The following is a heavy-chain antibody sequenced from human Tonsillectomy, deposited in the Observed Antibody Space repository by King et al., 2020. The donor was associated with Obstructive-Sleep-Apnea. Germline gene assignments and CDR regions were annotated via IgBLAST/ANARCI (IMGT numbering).Heavy chain of an antibody. Sequence: QLVQSGGGLVKPGGSLRLSCAASGFTFSSYTMNWVRQAPGKGLEWVSFISSSSTYIYYADSVKGRFTISRDNAKNSLYLQMNSLRAEDTAVYYCARGSAVAGTIEFDCWGQGTLVTVSS. J-gene: IGHJ4*02. CDR2: ISSSSTYI. CDR1: GFTFSSYT. V-gene: IGHV3-21*01. D-gene: IGHD6-19*01. CDR3: ARGSAVAGTIEFDC.